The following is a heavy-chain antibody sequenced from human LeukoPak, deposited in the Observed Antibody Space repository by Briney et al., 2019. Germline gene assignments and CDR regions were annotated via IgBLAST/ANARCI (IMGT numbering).Heavy chain of an antibody. J-gene: IGHJ4*02. V-gene: IGHV3-23*01. CDR1: GITVSNYG. CDR2: ISGSGGST. D-gene: IGHD3-10*01. Sequence: PGGSLRLSCAVSGITVSNYGMSWVRQAPGKGLEWVAGISGSGGSTHYADSVKGRFTISRDNPRNTLYLQMNSLRAEDTAVYYCAFGYYYGSGSYSHYFDYWGQGTLVTVSS. CDR3: AFGYYYGSGSYSHYFDY.